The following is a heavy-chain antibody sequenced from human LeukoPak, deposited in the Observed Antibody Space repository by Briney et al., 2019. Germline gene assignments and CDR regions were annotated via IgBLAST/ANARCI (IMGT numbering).Heavy chain of an antibody. J-gene: IGHJ4*02. V-gene: IGHV1-69*04. CDR3: ASGPLGYSSSWYPY. Sequence: GASVKVSCKASGGTFSSYAISWVRQAPGQGLEWMGRIIPILGIANYAQKFQGRVTITADKSTSTAYMELSSLRSEDTAVYYCASGPLGYSSSWYPYWGQGTLVTVSS. CDR1: GGTFSSYA. CDR2: IIPILGIA. D-gene: IGHD6-13*01.